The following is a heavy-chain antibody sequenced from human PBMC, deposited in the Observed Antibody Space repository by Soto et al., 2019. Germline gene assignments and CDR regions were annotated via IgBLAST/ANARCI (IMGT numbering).Heavy chain of an antibody. CDR2: MNPNSGNT. V-gene: IGHV1-8*01. D-gene: IGHD2-2*01. Sequence: GASVKVSCKASGYTFTSYDINWVRQATGQGLEWMGWMNPNSGNTGYAQKFQGRVTMTRNTSISTAYMELSSLRSEDTAVYYCARGVPAARNLYYYYYYMDVWGKGTTVTVS. CDR3: ARGVPAARNLYYYYYYMDV. J-gene: IGHJ6*03. CDR1: GYTFTSYD.